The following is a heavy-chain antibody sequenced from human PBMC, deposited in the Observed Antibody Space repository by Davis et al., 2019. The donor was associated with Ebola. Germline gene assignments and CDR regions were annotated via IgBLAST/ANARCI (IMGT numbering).Heavy chain of an antibody. Sequence: GESLKISCAASGFTFSSYGMHWVRQAPGKGLEWVAVIWYDGSNKYYADSVKGRFTISRDNSKNTLYLQMNSLRAEDTAVYYCARANRIAARQFDPWGQGTLVTVSS. CDR1: GFTFSSYG. D-gene: IGHD6-25*01. V-gene: IGHV3-33*01. CDR3: ARANRIAARQFDP. CDR2: IWYDGSNK. J-gene: IGHJ5*02.